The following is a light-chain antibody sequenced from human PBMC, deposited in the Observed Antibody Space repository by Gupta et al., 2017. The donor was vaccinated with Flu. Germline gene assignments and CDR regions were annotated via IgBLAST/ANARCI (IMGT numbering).Light chain of an antibody. J-gene: IGKJ1*01. CDR1: QSVLSSSNNKNY. Sequence: CKFSQSVLSSSNNKNYLAWYQQKSGQPPKLLIDWASIRESVVPERFSGSGSGADFTLTISSLQVEDVAVYYCQQYYSAPWTFGQGTKVEI. CDR3: QQYYSAPWT. CDR2: WAS. V-gene: IGKV4-1*01.